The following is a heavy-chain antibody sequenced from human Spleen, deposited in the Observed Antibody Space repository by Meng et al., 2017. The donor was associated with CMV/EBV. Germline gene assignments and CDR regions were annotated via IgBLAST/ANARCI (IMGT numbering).Heavy chain of an antibody. CDR3: ARDQRKRYYYDSSGHLDY. J-gene: IGHJ4*02. CDR2: INPNSGGT. V-gene: IGHV1-2*02. D-gene: IGHD3-22*01. Sequence: GGSLRLSCKGSGYSFTSYWIGWVRQMPGKGLEWMGWINPNSGGTNYAQKFQGRVTMTRDTSISKAYMELSRLRSDDTAVYYCARDQRKRYYYDSSGHLDYWGQGTLVTVSS. CDR1: GYSFTSYW.